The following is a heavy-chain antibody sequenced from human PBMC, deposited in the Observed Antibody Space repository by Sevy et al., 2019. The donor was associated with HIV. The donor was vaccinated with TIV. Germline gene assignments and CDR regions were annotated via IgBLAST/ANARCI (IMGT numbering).Heavy chain of an antibody. CDR3: ARRRGLELLPSYYYYYGMDV. D-gene: IGHD1-7*01. CDR1: GGTFSSYA. J-gene: IGHJ6*02. Sequence: ASVKVSCKASGGTFSSYAISWVRQAPGQGLEWMGGIIPIFGTANYAQKFQGRVTITADESTSTAYMELSSLRSEDTAVYYCARRRGLELLPSYYYYYGMDVWGQGTTVTVSS. V-gene: IGHV1-69*13. CDR2: IIPIFGTA.